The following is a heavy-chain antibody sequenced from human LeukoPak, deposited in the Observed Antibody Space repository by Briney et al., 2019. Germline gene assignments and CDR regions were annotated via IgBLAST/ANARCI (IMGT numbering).Heavy chain of an antibody. V-gene: IGHV4-34*01. Sequence: PSETLSLTCTVSGGSIGSNYWAWIRQPPGKGLEWIGEINHSGSTNYNPSLKSRVTISVDTSKNQFSLKLSSVTAADTAVYYCARSAPYYDFWSGYYANDAFDIWGQGTMVTVSS. CDR2: INHSGST. D-gene: IGHD3-3*01. J-gene: IGHJ3*02. CDR1: GGSIGSNY. CDR3: ARSAPYYDFWSGYYANDAFDI.